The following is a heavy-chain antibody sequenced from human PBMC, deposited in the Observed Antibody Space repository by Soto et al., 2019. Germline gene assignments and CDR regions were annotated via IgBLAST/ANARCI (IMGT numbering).Heavy chain of an antibody. CDR3: ARDRDVDTAMGFDY. J-gene: IGHJ4*02. D-gene: IGHD5-18*01. V-gene: IGHV3-30-3*01. CDR1: GFTFSSYA. Sequence: GGSLRLSCAASGFTFSSYAMHWVRQAPGKGLEWVAVISYDGSNKYYADSVKGRFTISRDNSKNTLYLQMNSLRAEDTAVYYCARDRDVDTAMGFDYWGQGTLVTVSS. CDR2: ISYDGSNK.